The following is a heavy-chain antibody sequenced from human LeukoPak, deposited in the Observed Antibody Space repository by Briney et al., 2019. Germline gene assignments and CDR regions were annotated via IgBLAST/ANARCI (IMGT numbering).Heavy chain of an antibody. D-gene: IGHD6-19*01. CDR3: AKGSSSGLSPYFDY. V-gene: IGHV3-9*01. CDR2: ISWNSGSI. Sequence: GGSLRLSCASSGFTFVDYAMHGVRQAPGKGLEWVSGISWNSGSIGYADSVKGRFTISRDNAKNSLYLQMNSLRAEDTALYYCAKGSSSGLSPYFDYWGQGTLVTVSS. CDR1: GFTFVDYA. J-gene: IGHJ4*02.